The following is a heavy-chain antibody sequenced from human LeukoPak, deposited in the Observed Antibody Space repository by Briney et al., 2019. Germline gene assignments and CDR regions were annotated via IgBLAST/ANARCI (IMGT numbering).Heavy chain of an antibody. J-gene: IGHJ3*02. V-gene: IGHV3-73*01. CDR3: SGDSSGYDTDAFDI. D-gene: IGHD3-22*01. Sequence: GGSLRLSCAASGFTFSGSDMHWVRQASGKGLEGVGRIRTKGNIYATAYAASVGGRFTISRDDSKNTAFLQMNSLKTEDTAVYYCSGDSSGYDTDAFDIWGQGTMVTVSS. CDR2: IRTKGNIYAT. CDR1: GFTFSGSD.